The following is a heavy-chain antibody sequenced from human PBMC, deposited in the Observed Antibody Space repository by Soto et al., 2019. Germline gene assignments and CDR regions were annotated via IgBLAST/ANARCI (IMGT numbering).Heavy chain of an antibody. CDR1: GFTFRSYY. Sequence: EVQLLESGGGSAQPGGSLRLFCAASGFTFRSYYMAWVRQAPGKGLEWISSIQNIGGTTYYADSVKGRFSISRDNSKDILNLQMNSLRAEDTAVYYCAKLLYLGDPGFFVDSWGQGTLVTVSS. J-gene: IGHJ4*02. D-gene: IGHD3-10*01. CDR2: IQNIGGTT. CDR3: AKLLYLGDPGFFVDS. V-gene: IGHV3-23*05.